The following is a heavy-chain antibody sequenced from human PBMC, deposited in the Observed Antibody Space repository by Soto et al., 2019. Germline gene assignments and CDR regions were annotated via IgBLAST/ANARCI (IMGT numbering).Heavy chain of an antibody. V-gene: IGHV1-18*01. CDR1: GYTFTSYG. CDR3: ARDSNWNDVNYYYGMDV. D-gene: IGHD1-1*01. Sequence: QVPLVQSGAEVKKPGASVKVSCKASGYTFTSYGISWVRQAPGQGLEWMGWISAYNGNTNYAQRLQGRVTMTTDTSTSTAYMELRSLRSDDTAVYYCARDSNWNDVNYYYGMDVWGQGTTVTVSS. CDR2: ISAYNGNT. J-gene: IGHJ6*02.